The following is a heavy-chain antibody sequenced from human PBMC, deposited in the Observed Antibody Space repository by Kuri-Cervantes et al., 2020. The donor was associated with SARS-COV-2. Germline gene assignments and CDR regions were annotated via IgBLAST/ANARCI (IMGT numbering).Heavy chain of an antibody. D-gene: IGHD1-26*01. V-gene: IGHV3-7*05. CDR3: ARDGTAGGSYNWFDP. Sequence: GGSLRLSCAASGFTFSYYWMSWVRQAPGKGLEWVANINQDGSEKYYAGSVKGRFTISRDNAKNSLYLQMNSLRAEDTAVYYCARDGTAGGSYNWFDPWGQGTLVTVSS. CDR1: GFTFSYYW. J-gene: IGHJ5*02. CDR2: INQDGSEK.